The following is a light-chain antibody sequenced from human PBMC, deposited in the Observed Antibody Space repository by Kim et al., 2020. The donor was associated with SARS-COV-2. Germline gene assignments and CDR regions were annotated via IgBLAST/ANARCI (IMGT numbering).Light chain of an antibody. CDR2: GAS. CDR3: QQYGSSPMYT. V-gene: IGKV3-20*01. J-gene: IGKJ2*01. Sequence: EIVLTQSPGTLSLSPGERATLSCRARQSVSSSYLAWYHQKPGQAPRPIIYGASSSATGIQDRFSGSVSGTDFTLTISRLEPEDFAVYYCQQYGSSPMYTFGQGTKLEI. CDR1: QSVSSSY.